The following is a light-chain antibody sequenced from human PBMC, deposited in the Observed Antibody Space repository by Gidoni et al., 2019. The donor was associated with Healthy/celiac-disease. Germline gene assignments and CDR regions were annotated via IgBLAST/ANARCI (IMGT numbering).Light chain of an antibody. V-gene: IGKV3-20*01. CDR1: QSVSSSY. CDR3: QQYGSSPQT. J-gene: IGKJ4*01. CDR2: GAS. Sequence: EIVLPQSPGTLSSSPGERATLSCRASQSVSSSYLAWYQQKPGQAPRRLIYGASSRATGIPDRFSGSGSGTDFTLTISRLEPEDFAVYYCQQYGSSPQTFGGGTKVEIK.